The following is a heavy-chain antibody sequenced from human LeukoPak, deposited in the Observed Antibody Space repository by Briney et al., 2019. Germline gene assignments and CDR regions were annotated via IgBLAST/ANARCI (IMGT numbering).Heavy chain of an antibody. CDR2: ISGSGVST. D-gene: IGHD6-19*01. V-gene: IGHV3-23*01. Sequence: PGGSLRLSCAASGFTFSSYAMSWVRQAPGKGLEWVSAISGSGVSTYYADSVKGRFTISRDNSKNTLYLQMNSLRAEDTAVYYCPNWASGWGDYDYWGQGTLVTVSS. J-gene: IGHJ4*02. CDR1: GFTFSSYA. CDR3: PNWASGWGDYDY.